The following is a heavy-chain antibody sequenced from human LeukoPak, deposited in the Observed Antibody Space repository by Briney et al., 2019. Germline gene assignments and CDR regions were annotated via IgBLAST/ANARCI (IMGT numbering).Heavy chain of an antibody. CDR2: IYYSGST. V-gene: IGHV4-59*08. CDR1: GGSISSYY. D-gene: IGHD3-16*01. CDR3: ARITFGGVMAFDY. J-gene: IGHJ4*02. Sequence: SETLSLTCTVSGGSISSYYWSWIRQPPGKVLEWIGYIYYSGSTNYNPSLKSRVTISVDTSKNQFSLKLSSVTAADTAVYYCARITFGGVMAFDYWGQGTLVTVSS.